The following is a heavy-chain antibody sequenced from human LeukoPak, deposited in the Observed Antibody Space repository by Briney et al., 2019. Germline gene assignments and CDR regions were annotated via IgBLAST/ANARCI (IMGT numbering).Heavy chain of an antibody. Sequence: GGSLRLSCAASGFTFNIYSFHWVRQAPGKGLEWVTVISYDGSNQYFADSVKGRFTVSRDNAKNSLHLQINSLRDEDTAVYYCAIRGYYDTTYAYDYHAMDVWGQGTAVTVSS. CDR3: AIRGYYDTTYAYDYHAMDV. V-gene: IGHV3-30*07. D-gene: IGHD3-22*01. J-gene: IGHJ6*02. CDR2: ISYDGSNQ. CDR1: GFTFNIYS.